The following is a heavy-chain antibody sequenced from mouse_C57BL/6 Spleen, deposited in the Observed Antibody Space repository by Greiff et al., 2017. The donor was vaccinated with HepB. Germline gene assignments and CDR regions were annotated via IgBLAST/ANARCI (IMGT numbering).Heavy chain of an antibody. CDR3: ATSVEATDWYFDV. V-gene: IGHV1-69*01. CDR2: IDPSDSYT. Sequence: QVQLQQPGAELVMPGASVKLSCKASGYTFTSYWMHWVKQRPGQGLEWIGEIDPSDSYTNYNQKFKGKSTLTVDKSSSTAYMQLSSLTSEDSAVYYCATSVEATDWYFDVWGTGTTVTVSS. CDR1: GYTFTSYW. D-gene: IGHD1-1*01. J-gene: IGHJ1*03.